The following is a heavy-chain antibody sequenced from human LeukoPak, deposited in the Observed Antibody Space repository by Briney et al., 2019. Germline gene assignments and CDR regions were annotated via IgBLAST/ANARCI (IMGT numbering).Heavy chain of an antibody. CDR2: IYYSGSI. Sequence: SETLSLTCTVSGGSISSGDYYWSWIRQPPGKGLEWIGYIYYSGSIYYNPSLKSRVTISVDTSKNQFSLKLTSVTAADTAVYYCARGVTMIVVVIHDWYFDLWGRGTLVTVSS. CDR3: ARGVTMIVVVIHDWYFDL. CDR1: GGSISSGDYY. V-gene: IGHV4-30-4*01. J-gene: IGHJ2*01. D-gene: IGHD3-22*01.